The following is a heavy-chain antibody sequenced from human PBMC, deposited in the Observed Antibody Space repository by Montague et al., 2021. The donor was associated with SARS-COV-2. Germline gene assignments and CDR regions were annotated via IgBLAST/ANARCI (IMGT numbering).Heavy chain of an antibody. Sequence: SLRLSCAASGFTFSSYGMHWVCQAPGKGLEWVAVIWYDGSNKYYADSVKGRFTISRDNSKNTLYLQMNSLIAEDTAVYYCAREGKGYCSTTSCQTAFDIWGQGTMVTVSS. CDR1: GFTFSSYG. V-gene: IGHV3-33*01. CDR2: IWYDGSNK. D-gene: IGHD2-2*01. CDR3: AREGKGYCSTTSCQTAFDI. J-gene: IGHJ3*02.